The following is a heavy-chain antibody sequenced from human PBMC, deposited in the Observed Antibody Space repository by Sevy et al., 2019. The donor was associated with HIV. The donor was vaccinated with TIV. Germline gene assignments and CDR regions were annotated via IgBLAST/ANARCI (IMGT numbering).Heavy chain of an antibody. CDR1: GFSFSNYW. J-gene: IGHJ6*03. CDR3: ARDTNYLYVDV. D-gene: IGHD1-1*01. CDR2: IKPDGSVK. V-gene: IGHV3-7*01. Sequence: GSLRLSCVVSGFSFSNYWMTWVRQAPGKGLEWVANIKPDGSVKSYVDSVKGRFTISRDNAKNSLSLQMNSLSAEDTPVYYCARDTNYLYVDVWGKGTTVTVSS.